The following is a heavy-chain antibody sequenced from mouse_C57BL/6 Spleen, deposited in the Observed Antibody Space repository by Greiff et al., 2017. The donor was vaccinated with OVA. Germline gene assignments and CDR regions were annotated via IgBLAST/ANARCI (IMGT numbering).Heavy chain of an antibody. D-gene: IGHD2-5*01. CDR1: GFTFSSYG. Sequence: EVKLTESGGDLVKPGGSLKLSCAASGFTFSSYGMSWVRQTPDKRLEWVATISSGGSYTYYPDSVKGRFTISRDNAKNTLYLQMSSLKSEDTAMYYCARQTYYSNYVDYWGQGTTLTVSS. CDR3: ARQTYYSNYVDY. V-gene: IGHV5-6*01. CDR2: ISSGGSYT. J-gene: IGHJ2*01.